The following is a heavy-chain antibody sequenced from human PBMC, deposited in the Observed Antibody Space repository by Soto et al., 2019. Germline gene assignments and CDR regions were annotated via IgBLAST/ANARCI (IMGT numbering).Heavy chain of an antibody. CDR2: INVYNGNT. CDR1: GYTFTNYG. D-gene: IGHD3-10*01. CDR3: ARGVGSGIYYNQYNWFDP. V-gene: IGHV1-18*01. Sequence: QVQLVQSGGEVKKPGASVKVSCKASGYTFTNYGISWVRQAPGQGLEWMGWINVYNGNTKYAQKVQGRVTMTTDTSTSTAYMELRSLRSDDTAVYYCARGVGSGIYYNQYNWFDPWCQGTLVTVSS. J-gene: IGHJ5*02.